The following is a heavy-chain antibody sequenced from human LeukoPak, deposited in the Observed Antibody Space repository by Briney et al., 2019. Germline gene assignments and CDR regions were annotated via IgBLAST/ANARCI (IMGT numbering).Heavy chain of an antibody. D-gene: IGHD3-16*01. Sequence: ASVKVSCKASGGTFSSYAISWVRPAPGQGLEWMGRIIPILGIANYAQKFQGRVTITADKSTSTAYKELSSLRSEDTAVYYCAREMGGDYELYNWFDPWGQGTLVTVSS. J-gene: IGHJ5*02. V-gene: IGHV1-69*04. CDR2: IIPILGIA. CDR3: AREMGGDYELYNWFDP. CDR1: GGTFSSYA.